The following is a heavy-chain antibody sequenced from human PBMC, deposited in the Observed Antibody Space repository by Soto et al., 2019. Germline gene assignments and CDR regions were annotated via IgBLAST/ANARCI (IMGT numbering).Heavy chain of an antibody. J-gene: IGHJ3*02. CDR1: GGSISSSSYY. CDR2: IYYSGST. V-gene: IGHV4-39*01. D-gene: IGHD3-3*01. Sequence: PSETLSLTCSVSGGSISSSSYYLGWIRQPPGKGLEWIGSIYYSGSTYYNPSLKSRVTISVDTSKNQFSLKLSSVTAADTAVYYCARHAGDDFWSGYNFNPVGIWGQGTMVTVSS. CDR3: ARHAGDDFWSGYNFNPVGI.